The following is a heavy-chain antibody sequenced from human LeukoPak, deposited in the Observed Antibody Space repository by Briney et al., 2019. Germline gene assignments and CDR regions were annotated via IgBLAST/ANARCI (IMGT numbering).Heavy chain of an antibody. CDR3: ARVDLYSSSWRASNWFDP. J-gene: IGHJ5*02. CDR1: GGSISSGDYY. D-gene: IGHD6-13*01. Sequence: SQTLSLTCTVSGGSISSGDYYWSWIRQPPGKGLEWIGYIYYSGSTYYNPSLKSRVTISVDTSKNQFSLKPSSVTAADTAVYYCARVDLYSSSWRASNWFDPWGQGTLVTVSS. CDR2: IYYSGST. V-gene: IGHV4-30-4*01.